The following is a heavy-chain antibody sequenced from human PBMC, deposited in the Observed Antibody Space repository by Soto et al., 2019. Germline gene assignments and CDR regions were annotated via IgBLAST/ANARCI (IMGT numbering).Heavy chain of an antibody. CDR2: IWYDGSNK. CDR1: GFTFSSYG. V-gene: IGHV3-33*01. D-gene: IGHD3-10*01. Sequence: QVQLVESGGGVVQPGRSLRLSCAASGFTFSSYGMHWVRQAPGKGLEWVAVIWYDGSNKYYADSVKGRFTISRDNSKNTLYLQMNSLRAEDTAVYYCARNSRITMVRGPFYYYYMDVWGKGTTVTVSS. J-gene: IGHJ6*03. CDR3: ARNSRITMVRGPFYYYYMDV.